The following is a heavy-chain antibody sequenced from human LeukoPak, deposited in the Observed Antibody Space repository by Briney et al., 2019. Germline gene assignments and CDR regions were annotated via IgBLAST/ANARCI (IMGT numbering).Heavy chain of an antibody. Sequence: SETLSLTCTVSGGSISSSSYYWGWIRQPPGKGLEWIGSIYYSGSTYYNPSLKSRVTISVDTSKNQFSLKLSSVTAADTAVYYCARQSGAHWFDPWGQGTLVTVSS. CDR1: GGSISSSSYY. J-gene: IGHJ5*02. CDR3: ARQSGAHWFDP. CDR2: IYYSGST. D-gene: IGHD1-14*01. V-gene: IGHV4-39*01.